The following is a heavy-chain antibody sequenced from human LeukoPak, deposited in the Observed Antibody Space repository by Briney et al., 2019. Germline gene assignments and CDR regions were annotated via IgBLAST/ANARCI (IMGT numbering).Heavy chain of an antibody. CDR3: ASSRFGIQLWATFDY. CDR2: INHSGST. V-gene: IGHV4-34*01. Sequence: SETLSLTCAVYGGSFSGYYWSWIRQPPGKGLEWIGEINHSGSTNYNPSLKSRVTISVDTSKNQFSLKLSSVTAADTAVYYCASSRFGIQLWATFDYWGQGTLVTVSS. J-gene: IGHJ4*02. CDR1: GGSFSGYY. D-gene: IGHD5-18*01.